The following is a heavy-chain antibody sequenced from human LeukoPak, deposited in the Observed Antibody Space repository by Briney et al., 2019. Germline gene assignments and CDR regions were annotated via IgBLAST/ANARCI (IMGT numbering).Heavy chain of an antibody. D-gene: IGHD2-15*01. CDR2: INPNSGGT. Sequence: ASVKVSCKASGYTFTGYYMHWVRQAPGQGLEWMGRINPNSGGTNYAQKFQGRVTMTRDTSISTAYMELSRLRSDDTAVYYCARDNNPISYCSGGSCYSDYFDYWGQGTLVTVSS. CDR1: GYTFTGYY. V-gene: IGHV1-2*06. CDR3: ARDNNPISYCSGGSCYSDYFDY. J-gene: IGHJ4*02.